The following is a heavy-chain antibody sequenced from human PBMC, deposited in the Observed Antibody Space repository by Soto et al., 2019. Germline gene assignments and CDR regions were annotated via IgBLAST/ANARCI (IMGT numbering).Heavy chain of an antibody. CDR3: ARGGIAAAGKISDYYYYYMDV. CDR1: GGSFSGYY. CDR2: INHSGST. J-gene: IGHJ6*03. V-gene: IGHV4-34*01. Sequence: SETLSLTCVVYGGSFSGYYWSWIRQPPGKGLEWIGEINHSGSTNYNPSLKSRVTISVDTSKNQFSLKLSSVTAADTAVYYCARGGIAAAGKISDYYYYYMDVWGKGTTVTVSS. D-gene: IGHD6-13*01.